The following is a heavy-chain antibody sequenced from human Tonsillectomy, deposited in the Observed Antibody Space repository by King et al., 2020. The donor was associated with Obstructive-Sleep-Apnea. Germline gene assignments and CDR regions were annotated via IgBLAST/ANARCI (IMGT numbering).Heavy chain of an antibody. CDR1: GFTFTSYA. Sequence: VQLVESGGGLVQPGGSLRLSCAASGFTFTSYAMGWVRQVPGKGLQWVSGISSSGDNTFYADSVRGRFTISRDNSKNTLYLQMNSRRADDTAAYYCAKEDYGGSSLEVRWFDPWGQGTLVTVSS. CDR3: AKEDYGGSSLEVRWFDP. J-gene: IGHJ5*02. V-gene: IGHV3-23*04. D-gene: IGHD4-23*01. CDR2: ISSSGDNT.